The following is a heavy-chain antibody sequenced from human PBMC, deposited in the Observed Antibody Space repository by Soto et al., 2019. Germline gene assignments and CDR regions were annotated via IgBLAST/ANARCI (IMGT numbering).Heavy chain of an antibody. CDR3: ARASPTPNIPNGFDP. CDR2: INSDGSST. V-gene: IGHV3-74*01. Sequence: GGSLRLSCAASGFTFSSYWMHWVRQAPGKGLVWVSRINSDGSSTSYADSVKGRFTISRDNAKNTLYLQMNSLRAEDTAVYYCARASPTPNIPNGFDPWGQGTLVTVSS. J-gene: IGHJ5*02. CDR1: GFTFSSYW.